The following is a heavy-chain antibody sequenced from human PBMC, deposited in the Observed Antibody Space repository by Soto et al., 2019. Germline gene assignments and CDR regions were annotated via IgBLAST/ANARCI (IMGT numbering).Heavy chain of an antibody. Sequence: EVQLAESGGGLAQPGGSLRLSCAASGFTLSGYAMGWVRQAPGKGLEYVSGISSNGVGTYYANSVQGRFTISRDNSKNTVYLQMGSLRPKDMAVYYCARRARPDFYYMDSWGKGTTVTVSS. CDR1: GFTLSGYA. CDR2: ISSNGVGT. V-gene: IGHV3-64*01. D-gene: IGHD6-6*01. CDR3: ARRARPDFYYMDS. J-gene: IGHJ6*03.